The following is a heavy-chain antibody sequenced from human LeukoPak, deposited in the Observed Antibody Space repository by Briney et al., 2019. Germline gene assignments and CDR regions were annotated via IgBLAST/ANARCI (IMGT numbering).Heavy chain of an antibody. D-gene: IGHD2-21*02. V-gene: IGHV3-11*06. CDR1: GFTFSDYY. Sequence: GGSLRLSCAASGFTFSDYYMHWIRQAPGKGLEWVSYISSNRSYKNYADSVKGRFTISRDNAKNSLYLQMNSLRAEDTAVYYCARREGSPEGYWGGVCSLYWREGPLVSVSS. J-gene: IGHJ4*02. CDR3: ARREGSPEGYWGGVCSLY. CDR2: ISSNRSYK.